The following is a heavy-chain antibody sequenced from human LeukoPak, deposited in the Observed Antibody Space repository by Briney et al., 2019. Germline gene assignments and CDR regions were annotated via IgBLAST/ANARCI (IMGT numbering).Heavy chain of an antibody. Sequence: KPSETLSLTXSVSGGSSSSYYWNWIRQPPGKGLEWIGYIYYSGGTDYNPSLKSRVTISVDTSRNQFSLKLSSVTAADTAMYYCARAVGLVQYAFDIWGQGTMVTVSS. CDR2: IYYSGGT. D-gene: IGHD6-19*01. V-gene: IGHV4-59*01. J-gene: IGHJ3*02. CDR1: GGSSSSYY. CDR3: ARAVGLVQYAFDI.